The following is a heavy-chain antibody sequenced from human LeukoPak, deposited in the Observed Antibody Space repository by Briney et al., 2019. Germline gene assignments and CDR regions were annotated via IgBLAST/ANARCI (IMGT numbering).Heavy chain of an antibody. CDR3: ARDMPFGVY. J-gene: IGHJ4*02. CDR2: IKQDGSEK. Sequence: GGSLRLSCAASGFTFSSYWMSWVRQAPGKGLEWVANIKQDGSEKNYVDSVKGRFTISRDNAKNSLYLQMDSLRAEDAAVYYCARDMPFGVYWGQGTLVTVSS. D-gene: IGHD3-16*01. CDR1: GFTFSSYW. V-gene: IGHV3-7*03.